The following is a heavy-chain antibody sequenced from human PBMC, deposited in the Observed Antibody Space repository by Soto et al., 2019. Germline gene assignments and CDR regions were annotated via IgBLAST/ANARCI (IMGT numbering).Heavy chain of an antibody. J-gene: IGHJ4*02. Sequence: SETLSLTCAVYGGSFSGYYWSWIRQPPGKGLEWIGEINHSGSTNYNPSLKSRVTISVDTSKNQFSLKLSSVTAADTDVYYCARGRYGGYLDYWGQGTLVTVSS. D-gene: IGHD5-12*01. CDR2: INHSGST. CDR3: ARGRYGGYLDY. V-gene: IGHV4-34*01. CDR1: GGSFSGYY.